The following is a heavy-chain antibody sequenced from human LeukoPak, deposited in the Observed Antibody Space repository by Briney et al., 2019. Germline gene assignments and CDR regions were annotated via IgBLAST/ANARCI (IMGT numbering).Heavy chain of an antibody. CDR3: ARHRDYYDT. Sequence: PSETLSLTCTVSGASINNNFWTWIRQPPGKGLEWIGYIYSSGSANYNPSLKSRVIISGGTSKNQISLNLTSVTAAGTAVYFCARHRDYYDTWGHGTLVTVSS. D-gene: IGHD3-22*01. CDR1: GASINNNF. CDR2: IYSSGSA. J-gene: IGHJ4*01. V-gene: IGHV4-59*08.